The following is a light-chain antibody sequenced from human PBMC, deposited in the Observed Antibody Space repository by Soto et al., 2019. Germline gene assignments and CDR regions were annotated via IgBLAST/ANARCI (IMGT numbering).Light chain of an antibody. V-gene: IGKV3D-15*01. CDR3: QQYNNWPAIT. CDR1: QSVSSN. J-gene: IGKJ5*01. CDR2: GAS. Sequence: EVVMTQSPATLSVSPGERATLSWSASQSVSSNLAWYQQKPGQAPRLFIYGASPRATGIPARFSGSGSGTEFTLTISSLQSEDFAVYYCQQYNNWPAITFGQGTRLEIK.